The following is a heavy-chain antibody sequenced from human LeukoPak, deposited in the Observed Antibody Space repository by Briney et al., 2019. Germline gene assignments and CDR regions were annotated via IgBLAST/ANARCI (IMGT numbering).Heavy chain of an antibody. V-gene: IGHV4-39*07. J-gene: IGHJ4*02. CDR3: ARDLYSSSWYERYFDY. Sequence: PSETLSLTCTVSGGSISSNSYYWDWIRQPPGKGLEWIGSIYHSGSTYYNPSLKSRVTISVDTSKDQFSLKLSSVTAADTAVYYCARDLYSSSWYERYFDYWGQGTLVTVSS. CDR2: IYHSGST. D-gene: IGHD6-13*01. CDR1: GGSISSNSYY.